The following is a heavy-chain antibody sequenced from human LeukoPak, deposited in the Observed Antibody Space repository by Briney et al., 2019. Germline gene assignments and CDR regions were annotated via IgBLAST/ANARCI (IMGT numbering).Heavy chain of an antibody. CDR3: VGAPPSMAPAYYYYYYMDV. CDR1: GYTFTDSY. D-gene: IGHD6-6*01. CDR2: INPNSGGT. J-gene: IGHJ6*03. Sequence: ASVKVSCKASGYTFTDSYMHWVRQAPGQGLEWIGWINPNSGGTNYAQKFQNRVTMTRDTSINTAYMELSRLRSDDTAVYYCVGAPPSMAPAYYYYYYMDVWGKGTTVTVSS. V-gene: IGHV1-2*02.